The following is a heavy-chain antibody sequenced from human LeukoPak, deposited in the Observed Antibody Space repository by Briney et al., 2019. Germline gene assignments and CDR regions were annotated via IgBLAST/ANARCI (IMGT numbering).Heavy chain of an antibody. J-gene: IGHJ4*02. CDR1: GFTISSYS. CDR3: ARRAGAYSHPYDY. Sequence: GGSLRLSCAASGFTISSYSMNWVRQAPGKGLEWVSSISSSSSYIYYADSVKGRFTISRDNAKNSLYLQMNSLRAEDTAVYYCARRAGAYSHPYDYWGQGTLVTASS. D-gene: IGHD4/OR15-4a*01. CDR2: ISSSSSYI. V-gene: IGHV3-21*01.